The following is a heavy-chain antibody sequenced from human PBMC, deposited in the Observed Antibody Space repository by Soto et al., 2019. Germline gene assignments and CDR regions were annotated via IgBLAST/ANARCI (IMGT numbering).Heavy chain of an antibody. CDR3: ARGRSSRWDGYCYYYYGMDV. CDR1: GGSFSGYY. V-gene: IGHV4-34*01. D-gene: IGHD3-10*01. Sequence: SETLSLTCAVYGGSFSGYYWSWIRQPPGKGLEWIGEINHSGSTNYNPSLKSRVTISIDMSKNQFSLKLSSVTAADTAVYYCARGRSSRWDGYCYYYYGMDVWGQGTTVTVSS. CDR2: INHSGST. J-gene: IGHJ6*02.